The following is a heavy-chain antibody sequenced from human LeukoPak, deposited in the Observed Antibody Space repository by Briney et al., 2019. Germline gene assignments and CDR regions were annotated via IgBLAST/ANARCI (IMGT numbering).Heavy chain of an antibody. CDR1: GGSISSYY. J-gene: IGHJ6*03. Sequence: SETLSLTCTVSGGSISSYYWSWIRQPPGKGLEWNGYIHYSGSTNYNPSLKSRVTISVDTSKNQFSLKLSSVTAADTAVYYCARTTEGGYTYGYFYYYYMDVWGKGTTVTISS. CDR3: ARTTEGGYTYGYFYYYYMDV. D-gene: IGHD5-18*01. V-gene: IGHV4-59*01. CDR2: IHYSGST.